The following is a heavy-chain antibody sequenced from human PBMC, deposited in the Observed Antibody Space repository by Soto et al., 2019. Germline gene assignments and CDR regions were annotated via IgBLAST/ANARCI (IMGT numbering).Heavy chain of an antibody. Sequence: QVHLVESGGGVVQPGRSLRLSCAASGFSFSNYAMHWLRHAPGKALDRVAVDASKAYYAESVKGRFTISRDNSKDTLYPQMNSLRGEDTAVYYCAGTGSYGDYWGQGTLVTVS. CDR2: DASKA. V-gene: IGHV3-33*01. D-gene: IGHD1-26*01. CDR3: AGTGSYGDY. CDR1: GFSFSNYA. J-gene: IGHJ4*02.